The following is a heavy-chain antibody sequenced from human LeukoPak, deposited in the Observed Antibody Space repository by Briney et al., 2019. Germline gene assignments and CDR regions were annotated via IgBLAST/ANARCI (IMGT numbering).Heavy chain of an antibody. D-gene: IGHD3-16*01. CDR2: IKQDGSEK. CDR1: GFTVSDNY. Sequence: GGSLRLSCAASGFTVSDNYMSWVRQAPGKGLEWVANIKQDGSEKYYVDSVKGRFTISRDNAKNSLYLQMNSLRAEDTAVYYCARDSDVPFDYWGQGTLVTVSS. J-gene: IGHJ4*02. V-gene: IGHV3-7*01. CDR3: ARDSDVPFDY.